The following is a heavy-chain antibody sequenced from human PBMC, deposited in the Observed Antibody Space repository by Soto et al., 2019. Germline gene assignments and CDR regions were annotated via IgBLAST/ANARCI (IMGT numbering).Heavy chain of an antibody. V-gene: IGHV3-53*02. CDR3: AKGDGFILAV. D-gene: IGHD1-26*01. J-gene: IGHJ6*02. CDR2: TNTGGTT. Sequence: EVQVLATGGGLIQPGGSLRLSCAASGFTVNSNYMSWVRQAPGEGLQWASITNTGGTTYYADSVKGRFTVSRDNSKTTPYLQMNCLRAEDTAVYYCAKGDGFILAVWGQGTTVSGSS. CDR1: GFTVNSNY.